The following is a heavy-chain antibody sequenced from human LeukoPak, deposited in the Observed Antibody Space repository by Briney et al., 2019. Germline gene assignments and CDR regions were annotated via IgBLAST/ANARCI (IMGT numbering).Heavy chain of an antibody. CDR2: MNQDGSQK. CDR3: ARGAQTY. V-gene: IGHV3-7*01. CDR1: GFTFSNYW. Sequence: PGGSLRLSCAASGFTFSNYWMNWVRQAPGKGLEWVANMNQDGSQKFYVDSVKGRFTISRDNAKNSVHLQMNSLRAEDTAVYYCARGAQTYWGQGTLVTVSS. J-gene: IGHJ4*02.